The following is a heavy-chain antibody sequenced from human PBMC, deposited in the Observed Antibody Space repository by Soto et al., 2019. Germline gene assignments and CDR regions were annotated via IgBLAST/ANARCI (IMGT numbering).Heavy chain of an antibody. D-gene: IGHD2-2*01. CDR3: ARAADQLLFFGLNWFDP. Sequence: ASVKVSCKASGYTFTSYYMHWVRQAPGQGLEWMGIINPNSGGTNYAQKFQGRVTMTRDTSISTAYMELSRLRSDDTAVYYCARAADQLLFFGLNWFDPWGQGTLVTVSS. J-gene: IGHJ5*02. CDR1: GYTFTSYY. CDR2: INPNSGGT. V-gene: IGHV1-2*02.